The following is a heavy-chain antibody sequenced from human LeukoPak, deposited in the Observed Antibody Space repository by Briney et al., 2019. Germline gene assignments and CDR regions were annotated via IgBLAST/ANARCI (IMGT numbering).Heavy chain of an antibody. CDR1: GYTFTSYY. CDR3: AREEYGGYFDY. D-gene: IGHD2-21*01. Sequence: GASVKVSCKASGYTFTSYYMHWVRQAPGQGLEWMGIINPSGGSTRYAQMFQGRVTMTRDTSTSTVYMELSSLRSEDTAVYYCAREEYGGYFDYWGQGTLVTVSS. V-gene: IGHV1-46*01. CDR2: INPSGGST. J-gene: IGHJ4*02.